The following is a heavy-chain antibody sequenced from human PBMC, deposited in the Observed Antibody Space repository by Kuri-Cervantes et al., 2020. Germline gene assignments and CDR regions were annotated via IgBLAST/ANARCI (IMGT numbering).Heavy chain of an antibody. D-gene: IGHD2-2*01. Sequence: GESLKISCAASGFTFSSYSMTWVRQAPGKGLEWVSAISESGGTTYYADSVKGRFTISRDNSKITLYLQMNRLRAEDTAVYHCAKNWGRSSAMSDYWGQGTPVTVSS. V-gene: IGHV3-23*01. CDR1: GFTFSSYS. CDR3: AKNWGRSSAMSDY. J-gene: IGHJ4*02. CDR2: ISESGGTT.